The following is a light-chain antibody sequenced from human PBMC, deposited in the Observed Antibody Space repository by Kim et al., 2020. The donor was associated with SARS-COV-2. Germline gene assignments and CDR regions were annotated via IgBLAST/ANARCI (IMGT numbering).Light chain of an antibody. CDR3: QQYNNWPSYS. CDR2: GAS. Sequence: PGERATRYGGASQSVSSNLPWYQQKPGNAPRLHNYGASTRATGIPARFSGGGSGTEFTLTINGLQSEDFGVYYCQQYNNWPSYSFGQGTKLEI. J-gene: IGKJ2*03. V-gene: IGKV3-15*01. CDR1: QSVSSN.